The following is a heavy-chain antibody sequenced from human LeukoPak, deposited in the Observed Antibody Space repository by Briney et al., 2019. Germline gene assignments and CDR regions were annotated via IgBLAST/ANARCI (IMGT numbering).Heavy chain of an antibody. CDR2: INPNSGGT. CDR3: ARRVKGGYRDRGAFDI. J-gene: IGHJ3*02. D-gene: IGHD5-18*01. CDR1: GYTFTGYY. Sequence: EASVKVSFKASGYTFTGYYMHWVRQAPGQGLEWMGWINPNSGGTNYAQKFQGRVTMTRDTSISTAYMELSRLRSDDTAVYYCARRVKGGYRDRGAFDIWGQGTMVTVSS. V-gene: IGHV1-2*02.